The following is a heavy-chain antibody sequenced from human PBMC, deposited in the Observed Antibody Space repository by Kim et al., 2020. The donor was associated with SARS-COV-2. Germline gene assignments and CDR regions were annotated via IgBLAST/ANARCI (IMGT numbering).Heavy chain of an antibody. CDR1: EFSVSSNF. CDR2: IYSGGST. CDR3: ARGLYDDFWSGYQTQYNWYLEL. Sequence: GGSLRLSCAASEFSVSSNFMSWVRQAPGKGLEWVSVIYSGGSTYYADSVKGRFTISRDKSKNTLHLRMNSLRAEDTAVYYCARGLYDDFWSGYQTQYNWYLELWGRSTLVTFSS. V-gene: IGHV3-53*01. J-gene: IGHJ2*01. D-gene: IGHD3-3*01.